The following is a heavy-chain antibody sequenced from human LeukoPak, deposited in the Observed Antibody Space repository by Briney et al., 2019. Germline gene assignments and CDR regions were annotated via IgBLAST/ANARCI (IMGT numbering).Heavy chain of an antibody. CDR1: GGSISSGDYY. V-gene: IGHV4-30-4*01. CDR2: IYYSGST. J-gene: IGHJ5*02. D-gene: IGHD1-14*01. CDR3: ARARRGWGLNWFDP. Sequence: SETLSLTCTVSGGSISSGDYYWSWIRQPPGKGLEWIGYIYYSGSTYYNPSLKSRVTISVDTSKNQFSLKLSSVTAADTAVYYCARARRGWGLNWFDPWGQGTLVTVSS.